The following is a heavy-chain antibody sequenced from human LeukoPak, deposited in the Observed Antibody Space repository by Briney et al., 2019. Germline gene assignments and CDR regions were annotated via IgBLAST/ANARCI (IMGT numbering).Heavy chain of an antibody. D-gene: IGHD1-26*01. Sequence: PGGSLRLSCAASGFTFSSYEMNWVRQAPGKGLEWVSYISSSGSTIYYADSVKGRFTISRDNAKNSLYLQMNSLRAEDTAVYYCAKDVTAYSGSHIDYWGQGTLVTVSS. CDR1: GFTFSSYE. J-gene: IGHJ4*02. CDR2: ISSSGSTI. CDR3: AKDVTAYSGSHIDY. V-gene: IGHV3-48*03.